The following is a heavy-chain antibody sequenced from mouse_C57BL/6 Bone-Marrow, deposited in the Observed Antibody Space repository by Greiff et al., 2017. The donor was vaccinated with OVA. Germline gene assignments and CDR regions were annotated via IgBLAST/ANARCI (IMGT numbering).Heavy chain of an antibody. CDR1: GYTFTSYW. D-gene: IGHD2-4*01. V-gene: IGHV1-50*01. Sequence: QVQLQQPGAELVKPGASVKLSCKASGYTFTSYWMQWVKQRPGQGLEWIGAIDPSDSYTNYNQKFKGKATLTVDTSSSTAYMQLSSLTSEDSAVYYCARDDYDWFAYWGQGTLVTVSA. CDR3: ARDDYDWFAY. J-gene: IGHJ3*01. CDR2: IDPSDSYT.